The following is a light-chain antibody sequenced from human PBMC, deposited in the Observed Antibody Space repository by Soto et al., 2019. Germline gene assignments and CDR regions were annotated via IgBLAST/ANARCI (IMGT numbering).Light chain of an antibody. CDR3: QSYDSSLSGYV. J-gene: IGLJ1*01. V-gene: IGLV1-40*01. Sequence: QSVLTQPPSVSGAPGQRVTISCTGSSSNIGAGSDVHLYQQLPGTAPKLLIYGNINRPSGVPDRFSGSKSGTSAALAITGLQAEDEADYYCQSYDSSLSGYVFGSGTKLTVL. CDR1: SSNIGAGSD. CDR2: GNI.